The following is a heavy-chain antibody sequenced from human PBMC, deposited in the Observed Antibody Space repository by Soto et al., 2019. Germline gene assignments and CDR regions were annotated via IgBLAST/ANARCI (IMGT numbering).Heavy chain of an antibody. D-gene: IGHD3-22*01. CDR1: GGSISSYY. CDR2: IYYSGST. V-gene: IGHV4-59*08. Sequence: SETLSLTCTVSGGSISSYYWSWIRQPPGKGLEWIGYIYYSGSTNYNPSLKSRVTISVDTSKNQFSLKLSSVTAADTDVYYCASTRMIVAHFDYWGQGTLVTVSS. J-gene: IGHJ4*02. CDR3: ASTRMIVAHFDY.